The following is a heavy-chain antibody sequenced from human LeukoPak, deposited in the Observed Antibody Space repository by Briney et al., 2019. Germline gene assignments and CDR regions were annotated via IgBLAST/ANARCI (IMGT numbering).Heavy chain of an antibody. V-gene: IGHV3-33*06. Sequence: PGGSQRLSCAASGFTFSSYGMHWVRQARGKGLEWVAVIWYDGSNNYYADSVKGRFTISRDNSKNTLYLQMNSLRAEDTAVYYCAKVPDYWGQGTLVTASS. CDR2: IWYDGSNN. CDR1: GFTFSSYG. CDR3: AKVPDY. J-gene: IGHJ4*02.